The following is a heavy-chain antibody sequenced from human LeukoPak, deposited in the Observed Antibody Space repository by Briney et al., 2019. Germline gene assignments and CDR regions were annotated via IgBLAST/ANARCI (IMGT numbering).Heavy chain of an antibody. Sequence: GGSLRLSCAASGFTYNNYAMNWVRQAPGKGLEWVSSISGSGGNTYYADSVKGRFTISRDNSKNTLYLQMNSLRAEDTAVYYCAKPARTDAFDIWGQGTMITVSS. J-gene: IGHJ3*02. V-gene: IGHV3-23*01. D-gene: IGHD1-14*01. CDR2: ISGSGGNT. CDR1: GFTYNNYA. CDR3: AKPARTDAFDI.